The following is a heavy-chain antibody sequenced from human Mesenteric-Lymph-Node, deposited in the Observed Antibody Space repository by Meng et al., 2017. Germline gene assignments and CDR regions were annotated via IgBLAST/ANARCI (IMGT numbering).Heavy chain of an antibody. J-gene: IGHJ4*02. Sequence: QVQLQESGPGLVKPSQTLYLTCTVSGGSISSGDYYWTWIRQPPGKGLEWIGYIYYSGNTNYNPSLKSRVTISVDTSKNQFSLNLSSVTAADTAIYYCASWVGATKFDYWGQGTLVTVSS. CDR3: ASWVGATKFDY. CDR2: IYYSGNT. CDR1: GGSISSGDYY. D-gene: IGHD1-26*01. V-gene: IGHV4-61*08.